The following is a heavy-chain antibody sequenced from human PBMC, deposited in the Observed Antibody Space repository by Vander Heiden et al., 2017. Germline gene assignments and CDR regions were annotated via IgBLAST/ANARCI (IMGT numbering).Heavy chain of an antibody. D-gene: IGHD3-22*01. Sequence: QVQVVQSGAEVKKPGASVKVSCKTSGYTFTGYYLHWVRQAPGQGLEWMGWINPNSGGTNYAQKFQGRVTMTRDTSSSTAYMELSRLRSDDTAVYYCASLGDYYGSSGYTYGIDYWGQGTLVTVAS. J-gene: IGHJ4*02. CDR1: GYTFTGYY. V-gene: IGHV1-2*02. CDR2: INPNSGGT. CDR3: ASLGDYYGSSGYTYGIDY.